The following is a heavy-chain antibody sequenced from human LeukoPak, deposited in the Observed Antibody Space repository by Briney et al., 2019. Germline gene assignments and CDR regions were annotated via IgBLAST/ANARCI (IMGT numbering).Heavy chain of an antibody. D-gene: IGHD3-10*01. Sequence: GGSLRLSCAASGVTVSSNYMNWVRQAPGKGLEWVSVIYSGGSTYYADSVEGRFTISRDNSKNTLYLQMNSLRAEDTAVYYCAREEYNSGSFLDYWGQGSLVTVSS. J-gene: IGHJ4*02. V-gene: IGHV3-53*01. CDR3: AREEYNSGSFLDY. CDR2: IYSGGST. CDR1: GVTVSSNY.